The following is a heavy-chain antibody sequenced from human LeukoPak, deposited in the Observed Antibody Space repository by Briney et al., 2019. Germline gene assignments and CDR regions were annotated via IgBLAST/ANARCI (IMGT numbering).Heavy chain of an antibody. J-gene: IGHJ4*02. Sequence: PGGSLRLSCAASGFTFSSYAMSWVRQAPGKGLEWVSAISGSGGSTYYADSVKGRFTISRDNSKNTLYLQMNSLRAEDTAVYYCAKSPHVRGVAGTPPVADYWGQGTLVTVSS. CDR2: ISGSGGST. CDR3: AKSPHVRGVAGTPPVADY. CDR1: GFTFSSYA. V-gene: IGHV3-23*01. D-gene: IGHD6-19*01.